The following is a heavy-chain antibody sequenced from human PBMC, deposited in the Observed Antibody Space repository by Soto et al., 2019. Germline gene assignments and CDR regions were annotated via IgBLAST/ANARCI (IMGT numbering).Heavy chain of an antibody. CDR3: AKDLRRGSDLTNYFSYYALDV. V-gene: IGHV3-23*01. Sequence: GGSLRLSCAASGFTFSSYAMSWVRQAPGKGLEWVSAISGSGGGTYYADSVKGRSTISRANSQNTLYLDMNSLRAEDTAVYYCAKDLRRGSDLTNYFSYYALDVWGQGTTVTVSS. D-gene: IGHD3-10*01. J-gene: IGHJ6*02. CDR2: ISGSGGGT. CDR1: GFTFSSYA.